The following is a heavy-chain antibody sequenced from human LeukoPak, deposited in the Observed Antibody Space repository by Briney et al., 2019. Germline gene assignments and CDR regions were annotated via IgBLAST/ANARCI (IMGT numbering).Heavy chain of an antibody. CDR2: INPNSGGT. V-gene: IGHV1-2*02. CDR1: GYTFTAYY. Sequence: ASVTVSCKASGYTFTAYYMHWVRQAPGQGLEWMGWINPNSGGTNSSQKFQDRVTLTRDTSISTAYMELRSLRSDDTAVYYCARDPTRPRWFGVFLPRYDYWGQGTLVTISS. CDR3: ARDPTRPRWFGVFLPRYDY. D-gene: IGHD3-10*01. J-gene: IGHJ4*02.